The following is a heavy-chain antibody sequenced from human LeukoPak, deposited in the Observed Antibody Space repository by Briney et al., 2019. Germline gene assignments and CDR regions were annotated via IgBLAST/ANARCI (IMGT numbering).Heavy chain of an antibody. CDR3: ASIREYYYDSSGCDY. D-gene: IGHD3-22*01. CDR1: GGSISSSSYY. CDR2: IYYSGST. V-gene: IGHV4-39*01. J-gene: IGHJ4*02. Sequence: SETLSLTCTVSGGSISSSSYYWGWIRQPPGKGLEWIGSIYYSGSTYYNPSLKSRVTISVDTSKNQFSLKLSSVTAADTAVYYCASIREYYYDSSGCDYWGQGTLVTVSS.